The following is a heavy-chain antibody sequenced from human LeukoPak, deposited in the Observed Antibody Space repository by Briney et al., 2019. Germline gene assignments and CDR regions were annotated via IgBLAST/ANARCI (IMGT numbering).Heavy chain of an antibody. Sequence: MPSETLSLTCTVSGGSISSGGYYWSWIRQHRGKGLEWIGYIYYSGSTYYNPSLKSRVTISVDTSKNQFSLKLSSVTAADTAVYYCAREKDYYGSGSYDWFDPWGQGTLVTVSS. CDR1: GGSISSGGYY. V-gene: IGHV4-31*03. CDR3: AREKDYYGSGSYDWFDP. CDR2: IYYSGST. J-gene: IGHJ5*02. D-gene: IGHD3-10*01.